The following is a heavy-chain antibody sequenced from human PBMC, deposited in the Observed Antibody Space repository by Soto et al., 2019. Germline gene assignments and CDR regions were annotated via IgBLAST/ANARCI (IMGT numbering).Heavy chain of an antibody. V-gene: IGHV4-4*07. CDR2: IYASGST. D-gene: IGHD2-21*01. CDR3: ARSAIPRGGWFRP. Sequence: SETLSLTCNVSDDSLSTYYWSWIRQPAGKGLEWIGRIYASGSTNYNPSLKGRVTMSVDTSKKQFSLKMISVTAADTAVYYCARSAIPRGGWFRPWGQGVLVTVSS. J-gene: IGHJ5*02. CDR1: DDSLSTYY.